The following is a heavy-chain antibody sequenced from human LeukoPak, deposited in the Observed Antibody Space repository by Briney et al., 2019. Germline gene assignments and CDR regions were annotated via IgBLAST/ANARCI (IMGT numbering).Heavy chain of an antibody. J-gene: IGHJ4*02. V-gene: IGHV3-11*01. Sequence: GGSLRLSCAASGFTFSDYYMSWIRQAPGKGLEWVSYISSSGSTIYYADSVKGRFTISRDNAKNSLYLQMNSLRAEDTAVYYCATHCTNGVCYTDYWGQGTLVTVSS. D-gene: IGHD2-8*01. CDR1: GFTFSDYY. CDR3: ATHCTNGVCYTDY. CDR2: ISSSGSTI.